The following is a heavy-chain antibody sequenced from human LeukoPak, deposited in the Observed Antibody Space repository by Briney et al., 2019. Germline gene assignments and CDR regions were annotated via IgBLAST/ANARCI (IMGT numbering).Heavy chain of an antibody. CDR2: INPNSGGT. CDR3: ARGPATGDFDY. Sequence: ASVKVSCKASGYTFTAIYIHWVRQTPEQGLEWMGWINPNSGGTNFAQKFQGRVTMTRDFSISTAYMELSRLGSDDTAVYYCARGPATGDFDYWGQGTLVTVSS. D-gene: IGHD7-27*01. CDR1: GYTFTAIY. V-gene: IGHV1-2*02. J-gene: IGHJ4*02.